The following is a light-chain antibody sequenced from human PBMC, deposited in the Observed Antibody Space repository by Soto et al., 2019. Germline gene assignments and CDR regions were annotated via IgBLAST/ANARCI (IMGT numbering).Light chain of an antibody. CDR1: QSVSSN. J-gene: IGKJ1*01. CDR2: GAS. Sequence: MVMDLSPARLTISTGERATLSCRASQSVSSNLAWYQQKPGQAPRLLIYGASTRATSIPARFSGSGSGTDFTLTISSLQPEDFAIYYCQKRSTWPPRTFGHGTKVDI. V-gene: IGKV3D-15*01. CDR3: QKRSTWPPRT.